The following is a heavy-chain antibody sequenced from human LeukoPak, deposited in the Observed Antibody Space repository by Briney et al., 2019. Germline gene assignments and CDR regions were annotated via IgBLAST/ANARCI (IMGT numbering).Heavy chain of an antibody. CDR1: GFTFSSYG. D-gene: IGHD3-10*01. CDR2: IWYDGSNK. Sequence: GGSLRLSCAASGFTFSSYGMHWVRQAPGKGLEWVAVIWYDGSNKYYADSVKGRFTISRDNSKNTLYLQMNSLRAEDTAVYYCAREVVRGVPDYWGQGTLVTGSS. CDR3: AREVVRGVPDY. J-gene: IGHJ4*02. V-gene: IGHV3-33*01.